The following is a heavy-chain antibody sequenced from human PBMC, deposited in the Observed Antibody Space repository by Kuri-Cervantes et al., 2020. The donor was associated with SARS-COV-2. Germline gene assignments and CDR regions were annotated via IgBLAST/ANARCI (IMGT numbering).Heavy chain of an antibody. CDR2: IIPILGTA. D-gene: IGHD3-22*01. Sequence: SAQVFCNASCGSFSSYAIIWVRQAPGQGLEWMGRIIPILGTANYAQKFQGRVTMARDTSISTAYMELSRLRSDDTAVYYCARDGEYYYDSSGYFNWFDPWGQGTLVTVSS. V-gene: IGHV1-69*04. J-gene: IGHJ5*02. CDR1: CGSFSSYA. CDR3: ARDGEYYYDSSGYFNWFDP.